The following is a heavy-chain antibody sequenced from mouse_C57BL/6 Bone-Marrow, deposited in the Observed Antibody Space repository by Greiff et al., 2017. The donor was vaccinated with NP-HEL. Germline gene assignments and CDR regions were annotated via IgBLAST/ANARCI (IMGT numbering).Heavy chain of an antibody. V-gene: IGHV5-17*01. CDR3: ARWGNWDYAMDY. D-gene: IGHD4-1*01. Sequence: EVQVVESGGGLVKPGGSLKLSCAASGFTFSDYGMHWVRQAPEKGLEWVAYISSGSSTIYYADTVKGRFPISSENAKNTLVLQMTILRSEDTAMYYCARWGNWDYAMDYWGQGTSVTVSS. CDR2: ISSGSSTI. J-gene: IGHJ4*01. CDR1: GFTFSDYG.